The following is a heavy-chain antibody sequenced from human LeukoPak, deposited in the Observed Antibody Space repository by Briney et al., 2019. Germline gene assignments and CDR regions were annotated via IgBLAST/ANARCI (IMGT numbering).Heavy chain of an antibody. V-gene: IGHV1-2*06. Sequence: GASVNVSCKASGYTFTGYYMRWVRQAPGQGLEWMGRINPNSGGTNYAQKFQGRVTMTRDTSISTAYMELSRLRSDDTAVYYCARDLFKGRGSSWYVGYWGQGTLVTVSS. CDR1: GYTFTGYY. D-gene: IGHD6-13*01. CDR2: INPNSGGT. CDR3: ARDLFKGRGSSWYVGY. J-gene: IGHJ4*02.